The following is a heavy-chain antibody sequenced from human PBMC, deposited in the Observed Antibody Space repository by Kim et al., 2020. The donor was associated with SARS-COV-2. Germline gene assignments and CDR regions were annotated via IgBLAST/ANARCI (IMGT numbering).Heavy chain of an antibody. CDR2: MNPNSGNT. CDR1: GYTFTSYD. D-gene: IGHD1-26*01. J-gene: IGHJ4*02. Sequence: ASVKVSCKASGYTFTSYDINWVRQATGQGLKWMGWMNPNSGNTGYAQKFQGRVTMTRNTSISTAYMELSSLRSEDTAVYYCARGRYFSGSYCGPDYWGQGTLVTVSS. CDR3: ARGRYFSGSYCGPDY. V-gene: IGHV1-8*01.